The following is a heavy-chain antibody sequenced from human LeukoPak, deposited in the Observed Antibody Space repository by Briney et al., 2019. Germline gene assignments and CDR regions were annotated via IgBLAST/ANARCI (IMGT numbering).Heavy chain of an antibody. J-gene: IGHJ3*02. Sequence: ETPSLTCTVSGYAISSGYYWGWIRQTPGKGLEWIAKIYHDGTTHYNPSLKSRATMSVDTSRNDFSLRLTSLTAADTAIYYCVRDSSATLAFDIWGQGTMVTVSS. D-gene: IGHD6-25*01. CDR3: VRDSSATLAFDI. V-gene: IGHV4-38-2*02. CDR1: GYAISSGYY. CDR2: IYHDGTT.